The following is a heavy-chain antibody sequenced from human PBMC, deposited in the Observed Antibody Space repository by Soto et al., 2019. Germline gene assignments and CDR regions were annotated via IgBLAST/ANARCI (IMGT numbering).Heavy chain of an antibody. CDR3: ARDLPRPNTH. CDR2: ISSSSSYI. CDR1: GFTFSNYW. V-gene: IGHV3-21*01. J-gene: IGHJ4*02. Sequence: PGGSLRLSCAASGFTFSNYWMSWVRQAPGKGLEWVSSISSSSSYIYYADSVKGRFTISRDNAKNSLYLQMNSLRAEDTAVYCCARDLPRPNTHWGQGTLVTVSS.